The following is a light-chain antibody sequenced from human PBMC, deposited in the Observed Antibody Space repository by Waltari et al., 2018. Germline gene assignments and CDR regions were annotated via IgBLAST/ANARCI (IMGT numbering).Light chain of an antibody. V-gene: IGKV3D-15*01. CDR2: LAS. CDR3: QQYNIWPWT. Sequence: EVVMTQSPATLSVSPGERVSLSCRASQRAKTSLAWYQQPPGQAPRLLISLASTRAAGVPDRFSGSGSGTEFTLTISSLQSEDSAIYYCQQYNIWPWTFGPGTNVDIK. J-gene: IGKJ1*01. CDR1: QRAKTS.